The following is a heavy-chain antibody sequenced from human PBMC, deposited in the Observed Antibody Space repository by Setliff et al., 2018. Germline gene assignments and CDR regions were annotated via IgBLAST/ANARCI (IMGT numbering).Heavy chain of an antibody. V-gene: IGHV3-74*01. D-gene: IGHD2-15*01. CDR2: IDSDGSVT. CDR1: GFTFSNYW. Sequence: GGSLRLSCAASGFTFSNYWMHWVRQAPGKGLVWVSRIDSDGSVTNYADSVRGRFVISRDNAKNTLYPQMNSLRDEDTAMYYCGSWSVVAAGTDWGQGTLVTVSS. J-gene: IGHJ4*02. CDR3: GSWSVVAAGTD.